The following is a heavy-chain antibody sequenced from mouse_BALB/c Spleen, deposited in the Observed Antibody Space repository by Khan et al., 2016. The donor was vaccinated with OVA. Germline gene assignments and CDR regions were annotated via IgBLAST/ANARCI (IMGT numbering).Heavy chain of an antibody. CDR2: ISYSGST. J-gene: IGHJ3*01. D-gene: IGHD3-3*01. CDR1: GYSITSDYA. Sequence: EVQLQESGPGLVKPSQSLSLTCTVTGYSITSDYAWNWIRQFPGNKLEWMGYISYSGSTSYTPSLKSRISITRDTSKNQLFLQLNSVTTEDTATYYSAGGRAYWGQGTLVTVSA. V-gene: IGHV3-2*02. CDR3: AGGRAY.